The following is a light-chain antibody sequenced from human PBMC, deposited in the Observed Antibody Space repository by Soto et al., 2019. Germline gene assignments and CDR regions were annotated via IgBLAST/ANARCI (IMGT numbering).Light chain of an antibody. CDR2: DAS. Sequence: EIVFTQSPATLSLSPGERATLSCRASQSVSSYLAWYQQKPGQAPRLLIYDASNRATGIPAMFSGSGSGTDFTLTISSLAPEDFAVYYCQQRSNWPTFGGGNKVDIK. CDR1: QSVSSY. CDR3: QQRSNWPT. J-gene: IGKJ4*01. V-gene: IGKV3-11*01.